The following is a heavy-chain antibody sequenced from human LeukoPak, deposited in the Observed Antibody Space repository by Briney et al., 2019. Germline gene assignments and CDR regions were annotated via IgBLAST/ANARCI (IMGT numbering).Heavy chain of an antibody. Sequence: PGGSLRLSCAASGFTFSSYWMSWVRQAPGKGLEWVANIKQDGSEKYYLDSVKGRFTISRDNAKNSLYLQMNSLRAEDTAVYYCARAEDSGYDPYYFDYWGQGTLVTVSS. CDR3: ARAEDSGYDPYYFDY. CDR1: GFTFSSYW. J-gene: IGHJ4*02. CDR2: IKQDGSEK. V-gene: IGHV3-7*01. D-gene: IGHD5-12*01.